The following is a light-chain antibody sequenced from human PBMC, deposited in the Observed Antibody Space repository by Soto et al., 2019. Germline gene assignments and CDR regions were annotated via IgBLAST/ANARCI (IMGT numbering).Light chain of an antibody. CDR3: QQYGSSPIT. Sequence: EIVLTPPPATLSLSPGERATLYCRASQSISYSLAWYQQKPGLAPRLLIYDASSRATGIPDRFSGSGSGTDFTLTISRLEPEDFAVYYCQQYGSSPITFGQGTRLEIK. V-gene: IGKV3D-20*01. CDR1: QSISYS. J-gene: IGKJ5*01. CDR2: DAS.